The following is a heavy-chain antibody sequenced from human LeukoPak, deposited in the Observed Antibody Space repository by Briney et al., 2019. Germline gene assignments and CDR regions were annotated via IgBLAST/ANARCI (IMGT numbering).Heavy chain of an antibody. CDR2: IYYSGST. D-gene: IGHD3-16*01. Sequence: SETLSLTCTVSGGSISSSSYYWGWIRQPPGKGLEWIGYIYYSGSTNYNPSLKSRVTISVDTSKNQFSLKLSSVTAADTAVYYCARVITVRGVIFDYWGQGTLVTVSS. V-gene: IGHV4-61*05. J-gene: IGHJ4*02. CDR1: GGSISSSSYY. CDR3: ARVITVRGVIFDY.